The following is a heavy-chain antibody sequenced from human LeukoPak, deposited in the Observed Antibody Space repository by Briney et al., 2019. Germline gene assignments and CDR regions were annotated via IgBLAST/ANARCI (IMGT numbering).Heavy chain of an antibody. D-gene: IGHD1-26*01. CDR2: ISSSSTI. CDR1: GFTFSSYS. CDR3: AKALRVGATSVDY. Sequence: GGSLRLSCAASGFTFSSYSMNWVRQAPGKGLEWVSYISSSSTIYYADSVKGRFTISRDNSKNTLYLQMNSLRAEDAAVYYCAKALRVGATSVDYWGQGTLVTVSS. J-gene: IGHJ4*02. V-gene: IGHV3-48*01.